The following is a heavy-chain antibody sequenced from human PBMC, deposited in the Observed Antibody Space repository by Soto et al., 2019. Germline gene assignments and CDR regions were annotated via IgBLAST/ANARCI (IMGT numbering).Heavy chain of an antibody. D-gene: IGHD3-22*01. CDR2: ISWNSGTI. J-gene: IGHJ6*02. V-gene: IGHV3-9*01. CDR1: GFIFDDYA. CDR3: AKDREGSSGWYGIDV. Sequence: EVQLVESGGNLVQPGKTMRLSWAPSGFIFDDYAMHWVRQVPGKGLEWVSAISWNSGTIAYPDSVKGRFTISRGNAKNSLYLQMNSLRSEDTALYYCAKDREGSSGWYGIDVWGQGTTVTVSS.